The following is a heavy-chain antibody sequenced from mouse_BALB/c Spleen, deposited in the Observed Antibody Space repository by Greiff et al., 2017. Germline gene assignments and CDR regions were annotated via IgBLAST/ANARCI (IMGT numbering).Heavy chain of an antibody. V-gene: IGHV1S127*01. J-gene: IGHJ1*01. CDR3: TRRGSYYGSSPYWYFDV. CDR1: GYTFTSYW. CDR2: IDPSDSYT. D-gene: IGHD1-1*01. Sequence: QVQLQQPGAELVKPGASVKMSCKASGYTFTSYWMHWVKQRPGQGLEWIGVIDPSDSYTSYNQKFKGKATLTVDTSSSTAYMQLSSLTSEDSAVYYCTRRGSYYGSSPYWYFDVWGAGTTVTVSS.